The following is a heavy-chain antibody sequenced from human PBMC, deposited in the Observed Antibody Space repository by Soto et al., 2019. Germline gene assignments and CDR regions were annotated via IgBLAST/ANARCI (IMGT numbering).Heavy chain of an antibody. D-gene: IGHD4-17*01. CDR2: ISYDGSNK. J-gene: IGHJ6*02. Sequence: PGGSLRLSCAASGFTFSSYAMHWVRQAPGKGLEWVAVISYDGSNKYYADSVKGRFTISRDNSKNTLYLQMNSLRAEDTAVYYCASSTGQYDSGAQFTMDVWGQGTTAIVSS. CDR1: GFTFSSYA. V-gene: IGHV3-30-3*01. CDR3: ASSTGQYDSGAQFTMDV.